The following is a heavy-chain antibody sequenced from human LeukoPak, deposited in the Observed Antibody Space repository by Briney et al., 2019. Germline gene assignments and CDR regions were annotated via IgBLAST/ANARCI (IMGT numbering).Heavy chain of an antibody. J-gene: IGHJ6*04. V-gene: IGHV4-59*01. CDR2: NYYNGNP. D-gene: IGHD1-7*01. CDR3: ARSRYNWNYGPPYYYYFAMDG. Sequence: PSETLSLTRTVSGRSISRYYWRWIPRPPGKGLEWIAYNYYNGNPNHHPSLEGRVPLSEDPPQNQFSLKLTSVTAADTAVYYCARSRYNWNYGPPYYYYFAMDGWGKGTTVTVS. CDR1: GRSISRYY.